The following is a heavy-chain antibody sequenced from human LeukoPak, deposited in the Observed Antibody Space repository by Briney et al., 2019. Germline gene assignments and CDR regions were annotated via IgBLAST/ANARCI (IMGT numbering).Heavy chain of an antibody. Sequence: ASVKVSCKASGYTFTSYGISWVGQARGQGLEWMGWIGASIGKTTYAPKLQGRVTMTTDTSTSTGYTELRSLRSDDTAVYYCPRDVVPPAMGADYWGQGTLVTVSS. CDR1: GYTFTSYG. CDR3: PRDVVPPAMGADY. J-gene: IGHJ4*02. CDR2: IGASIGKT. V-gene: IGHV1-18*01. D-gene: IGHD2-2*01.